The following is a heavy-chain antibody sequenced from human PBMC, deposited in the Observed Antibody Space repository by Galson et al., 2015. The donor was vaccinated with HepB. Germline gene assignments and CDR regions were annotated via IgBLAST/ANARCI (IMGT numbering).Heavy chain of an antibody. CDR1: GFTFSSYW. CDR2: VGSHGDTT. Sequence: SLRLSCAASGFTFSSYWMSWVRQAPGKGLEWVARVGSHGDTTTYADSVKGRFTVSRDNAKNTLYLQMDSLRAEDTAIYYCVRHGVSYFFDYWGPGTVVTVSS. CDR3: VRHGVSYFFDY. V-gene: IGHV3-74*01. D-gene: IGHD2-8*01. J-gene: IGHJ4*02.